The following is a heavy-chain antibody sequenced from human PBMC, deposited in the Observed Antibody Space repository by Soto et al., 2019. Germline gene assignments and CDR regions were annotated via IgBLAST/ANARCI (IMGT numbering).Heavy chain of an antibody. CDR2: INPNSGGT. V-gene: IGHV1-2*04. D-gene: IGHD3-22*01. CDR1: GYTFTGYY. Sequence: ASVKVSCKASGYTFTGYYMHWVRQAPGQGLEWMGWINPNSGGTNYAQKFQGWVTMTRDTSISTAYMELSRLRSDDTAVYYCARDRGHYYDSSAYNWFDPWGQGTLVTVSS. J-gene: IGHJ5*02. CDR3: ARDRGHYYDSSAYNWFDP.